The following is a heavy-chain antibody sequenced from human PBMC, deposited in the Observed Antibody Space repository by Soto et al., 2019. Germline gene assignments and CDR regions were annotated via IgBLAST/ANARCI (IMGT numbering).Heavy chain of an antibody. CDR3: AKGLAYCGGDCYSHFDL. CDR2: ISYDGSNK. J-gene: IGHJ2*01. CDR1: GFTFSSYG. V-gene: IGHV3-30*18. D-gene: IGHD2-21*02. Sequence: QVQLVESGGGVVQPGRSLRLSCAASGFTFSSYGMHWVRQAPGKGLEWVAVISYDGSNKYYADSVKGRFTISRDNSKNTLYLQMNSLGVGDTAVYYCAKGLAYCGGDCYSHFDLWGRGTLVPVSS.